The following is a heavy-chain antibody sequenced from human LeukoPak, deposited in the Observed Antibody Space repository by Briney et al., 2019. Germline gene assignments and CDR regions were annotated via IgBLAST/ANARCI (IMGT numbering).Heavy chain of an antibody. CDR1: GGSFSAHY. V-gene: IGHV4-34*01. CDR3: TRESGPYCPFGY. D-gene: IGHD1-26*01. CDR2: ISLTGRT. J-gene: IGHJ4*02. Sequence: SETLSLTCAVYGGSFSAHYWSWIRQPPGKGLEWIGEISLTGRTNYNPSLISRVIMSLDESRNQLSLTLTSVTAADTAMYYCTRESGPYCPFGYWGQGTLVVVPS.